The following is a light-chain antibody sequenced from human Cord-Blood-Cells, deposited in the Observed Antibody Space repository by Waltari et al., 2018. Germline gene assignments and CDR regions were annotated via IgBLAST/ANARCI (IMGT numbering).Light chain of an antibody. Sequence: DIQMTQSPSSLSASVGDRVTITCRASQSISSYLNWYQQKPGKAPKRLIYAASSLQSGVPSRFSGSGSGTDFTLTISSLQPEDFATYYCQQSYSTPPYTFSQGTKLEIK. V-gene: IGKV1-39*01. J-gene: IGKJ2*01. CDR1: QSISSY. CDR3: QQSYSTPPYT. CDR2: AAS.